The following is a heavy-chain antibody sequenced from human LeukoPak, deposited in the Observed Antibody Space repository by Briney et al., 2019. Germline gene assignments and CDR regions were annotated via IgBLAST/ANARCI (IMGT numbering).Heavy chain of an antibody. CDR2: IIPIFGTA. CDR3: ARTGIAAAGTSYYYMDV. Sequence: ASVKVSCKASGGTFSSYAISWVRQAPGQGLEWMGGIIPIFGTANYAQKFQGRVTITADKSTSTAYMELSSLRSEDTAVYYCARTGIAAAGTSYYYMDVWGKGTTVTVSS. J-gene: IGHJ6*03. D-gene: IGHD6-13*01. CDR1: GGTFSSYA. V-gene: IGHV1-69*06.